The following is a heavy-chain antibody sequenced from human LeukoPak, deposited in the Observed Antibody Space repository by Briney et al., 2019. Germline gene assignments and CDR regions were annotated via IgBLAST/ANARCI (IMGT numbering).Heavy chain of an antibody. CDR3: AKVSVSGYDTEYYFDY. J-gene: IGHJ4*02. Sequence: GSLRLSCAASGFTFSSYAMSWVRQAPGKGLEWVSAISGSGGSTYYADSVKGRFTISRDNSKNTLYLQMNSLRAEDTAVYYCAKVSVSGYDTEYYFDYWGQGTLVTVSS. V-gene: IGHV3-23*01. CDR2: ISGSGGST. D-gene: IGHD5-12*01. CDR1: GFTFSSYA.